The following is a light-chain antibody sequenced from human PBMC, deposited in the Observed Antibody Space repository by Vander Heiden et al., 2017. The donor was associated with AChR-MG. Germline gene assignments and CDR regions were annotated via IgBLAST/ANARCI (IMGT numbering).Light chain of an antibody. J-gene: IGKJ1*01. CDR2: AAS. CDR3: QQSYSTPQT. Sequence: IQMTQSPSSLSASVGAKVTITCRASQSISNDLNWYQQKPGKAPKLLLYAASSLRSGVPSRFSGSGSGTDFTLIISSLQPEDFSTYYCQQSYSTPQTFGQGTKVEIK. CDR1: QSISND. V-gene: IGKV1-39*01.